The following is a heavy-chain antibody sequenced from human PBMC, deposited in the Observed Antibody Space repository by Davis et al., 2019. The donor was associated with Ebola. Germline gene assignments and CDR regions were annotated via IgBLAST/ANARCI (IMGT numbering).Heavy chain of an antibody. D-gene: IGHD3-10*01. J-gene: IGHJ6*02. CDR3: ARGDGFNGMDV. V-gene: IGHV3-53*01. Sequence: ITKDNSQNTLYLQMNSLRAEDTAVYYCARGDGFNGMDVWGQGTTVTVSS.